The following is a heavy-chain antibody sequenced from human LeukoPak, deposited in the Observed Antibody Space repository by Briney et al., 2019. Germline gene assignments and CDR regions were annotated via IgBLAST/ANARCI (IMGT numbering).Heavy chain of an antibody. V-gene: IGHV1-2*02. CDR2: INPNSGGT. D-gene: IGHD6-6*01. J-gene: IGHJ4*02. CDR3: ARDSSSRPFDY. CDR1: GYTFTDYY. Sequence: ASVTVSCTASGYTFTDYYLHWVRQAPGQGLEWMGWINPNSGGTNYVQKFQGRVTMTRDTSISTAYMELSRLRSDDTAVYYCARDSSSRPFDYWGQGTLVTVSS.